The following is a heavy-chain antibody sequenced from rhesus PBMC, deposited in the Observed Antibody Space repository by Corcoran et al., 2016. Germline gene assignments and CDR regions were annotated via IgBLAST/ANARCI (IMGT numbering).Heavy chain of an antibody. D-gene: IGHD1-1*01. CDR3: ARDRGAGTADY. Sequence: QVQLQESGPGVVKPSETLSLTCAVSGGTISSGYYYWSWIRQPPGKGLEWIGGIYSNRETTNSNPSRKSRVTISKDTSQTQFSLKLSSVTATDTAVYYCARDRGAGTADYWGQGVLVTVSS. CDR2: IYSNRETT. V-gene: IGHV4S12*01. J-gene: IGHJ4*01. CDR1: GGTISSGYYY.